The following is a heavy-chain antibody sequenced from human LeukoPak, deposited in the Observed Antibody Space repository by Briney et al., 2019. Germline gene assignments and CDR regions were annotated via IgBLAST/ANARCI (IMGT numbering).Heavy chain of an antibody. D-gene: IGHD5-12*01. V-gene: IGHV3-23*01. CDR3: ARDSGWLRYHD. CDR1: GFTFSTHG. CDR2: IGGSGIGHST. Sequence: TGGSLRLSCVGSGFTFSTHGMNWVRQAPGKGLEWVSGIGGSGIGHSTHYADSVKGRFIISRDNSKNMVYLQMDSLRAEDTALYYCARDSGWLRYHDWGQGALVTVSS. J-gene: IGHJ4*02.